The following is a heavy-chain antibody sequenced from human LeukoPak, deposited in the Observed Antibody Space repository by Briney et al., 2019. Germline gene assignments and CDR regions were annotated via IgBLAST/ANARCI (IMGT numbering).Heavy chain of an antibody. Sequence: GGSLRLSCAASGFTFSSYAMSWVRQAPGKGLEWVSYISSSSSTIYYADSVKGRFTISRDNAKNSLYLQMNSLRAEDTAVYYCARGSWVRENDYWGQGTLVTVSS. CDR3: ARGSWVRENDY. V-gene: IGHV3-48*01. J-gene: IGHJ4*02. CDR1: GFTFSSYA. D-gene: IGHD5-12*01. CDR2: ISSSSSTI.